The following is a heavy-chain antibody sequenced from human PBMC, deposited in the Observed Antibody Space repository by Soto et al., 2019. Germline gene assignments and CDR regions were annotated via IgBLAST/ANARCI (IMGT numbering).Heavy chain of an antibody. J-gene: IGHJ4*02. CDR1: GFTFSKTW. V-gene: IGHV3-15*07. CDR3: VCGGNFFIY. CDR2: VKSESDGGTT. Sequence: EVQLVQSGGGLVEPGGSLRLSCAASGFTFSKTWMNWVRQAPGKGLECIGRVKSESDGGTTDYAAPVKGRFIVSRDDSKNMMFLQMNSLRVEDTAVYYCVCGGNFFIYWGQGTLVTVSP. D-gene: IGHD3-16*01.